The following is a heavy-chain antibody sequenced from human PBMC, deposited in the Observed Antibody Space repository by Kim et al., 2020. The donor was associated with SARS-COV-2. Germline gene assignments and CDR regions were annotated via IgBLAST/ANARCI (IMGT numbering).Heavy chain of an antibody. CDR2: IIPIFGTA. Sequence: SVKVSCKASGGTFSSYAISWVRQAPGQGLEWMGGIIPIFGTANYAQKFQGRVTITADESTSTAYMELSSLRSEDTAVYYCARSPSGDYGDYVWFDPWGQGTLVTVSS. D-gene: IGHD4-17*01. V-gene: IGHV1-69*13. CDR1: GGTFSSYA. J-gene: IGHJ5*02. CDR3: ARSPSGDYGDYVWFDP.